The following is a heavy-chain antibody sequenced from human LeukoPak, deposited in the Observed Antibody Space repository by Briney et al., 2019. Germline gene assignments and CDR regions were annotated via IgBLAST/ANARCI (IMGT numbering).Heavy chain of an antibody. CDR2: ITGSGGNT. D-gene: IGHD3-16*01. CDR1: GFTFSTYA. J-gene: IGHJ6*02. Sequence: GGSLRLSCAASGFTFSTYAMSWVRQAPGKGLEWVSAITGSGGNTWYADSVKGRFTISRDNSKNTLFLQMSSLRAEDTALYYCAKYMTGYYYNGLDVWGQGTTVTVSS. V-gene: IGHV3-23*01. CDR3: AKYMTGYYYNGLDV.